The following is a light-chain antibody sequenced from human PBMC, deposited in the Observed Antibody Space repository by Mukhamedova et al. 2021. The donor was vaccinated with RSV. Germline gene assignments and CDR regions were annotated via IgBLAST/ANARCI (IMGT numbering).Light chain of an antibody. J-gene: IGKJ1*01. CDR2: SAS. CDR3: QQTYTTPRT. Sequence: WYQRRVHGQAPKLLIYSASTLQSGVPSRFSGRGSVRDFTLTISSLQPEDFATYYCQQTYTTPRTLGQGTMV. V-gene: IGKV1-39*01.